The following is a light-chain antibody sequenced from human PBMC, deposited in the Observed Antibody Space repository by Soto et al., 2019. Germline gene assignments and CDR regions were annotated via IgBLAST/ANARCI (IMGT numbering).Light chain of an antibody. CDR2: DAS. CDR1: QSVRTY. CDR3: QQRNSWPPIT. J-gene: IGKJ5*01. Sequence: EIVPRQAPVPLSLSPGERDTLSRRASQSVRTYLAWYQVKPGQAPRLLIYDASSRASGVPARFSGSGSGTDFTLTISSLEPEDFALYYCQQRNSWPPITFGQGTRLEIK. V-gene: IGKV3-11*01.